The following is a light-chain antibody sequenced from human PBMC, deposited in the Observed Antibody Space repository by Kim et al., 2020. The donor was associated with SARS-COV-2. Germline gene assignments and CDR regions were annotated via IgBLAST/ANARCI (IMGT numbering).Light chain of an antibody. V-gene: IGKV1-33*01. CDR3: QQFDTLPLT. J-gene: IGKJ4*01. CDR1: HDISNY. Sequence: DIQMTQSPSSLSASVGDRVTITCQASHDISNYLNWYQQKPGKAPKLVIYDTSNLETGVPSRFSGSGSGTDFTFTISSLQPEDIATYYCQQFDTLPLTFGGGTTVDIK. CDR2: DTS.